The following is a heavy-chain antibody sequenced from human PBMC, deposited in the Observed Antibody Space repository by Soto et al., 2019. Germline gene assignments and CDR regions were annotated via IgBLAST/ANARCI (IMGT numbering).Heavy chain of an antibody. D-gene: IGHD3-22*01. J-gene: IGHJ4*02. CDR1: GFTFSSYS. V-gene: IGHV3-72*01. CDR3: AGAYDSRGYYYFDY. CDR2: SRHKARTYTT. Sequence: GGSLRLSCAASGFTFSSYSMHWVRQAPGKGLEWVARSRHKARTYTTEYAASVKGRFFISRDDSKSSLYLQMNNLKTEDTAVYYCAGAYDSRGYYYFDYWGQGTLVTVSS.